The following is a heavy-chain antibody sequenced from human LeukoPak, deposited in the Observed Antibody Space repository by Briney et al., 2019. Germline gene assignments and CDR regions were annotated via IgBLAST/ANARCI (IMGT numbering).Heavy chain of an antibody. CDR1: GFTFSSYA. V-gene: IGHV3-23*01. D-gene: IGHD3-10*01. CDR3: AKEIWGVPLTLDY. CDR2: LTASGGST. J-gene: IGHJ4*02. Sequence: VGSLRLSFAASGFTFSSYAMSWVRPAPGKGLEWVSALTASGGSTYYSDSVKGRFTISRDNSKNVLYLQVNSLRAEDTAVYYCAKEIWGVPLTLDYWGQGILVTVSS.